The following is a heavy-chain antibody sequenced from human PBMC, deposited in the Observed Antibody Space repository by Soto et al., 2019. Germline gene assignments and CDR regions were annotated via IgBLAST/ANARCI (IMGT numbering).Heavy chain of an antibody. D-gene: IGHD1-26*01. Sequence: GGSLRLSCATSGFIFSRNAINWVRQAPGKGLEWVSLISGSGGVTHYTDSVKGRFTTSGANSKNTVYLQMNSLKAEDTAVYYCAIDPFSGEIVGTTNWGQGTPVTVS. J-gene: IGHJ4*02. CDR2: ISGSGGVT. CDR1: GFIFSRNA. V-gene: IGHV3-23*01. CDR3: AIDPFSGEIVGTTN.